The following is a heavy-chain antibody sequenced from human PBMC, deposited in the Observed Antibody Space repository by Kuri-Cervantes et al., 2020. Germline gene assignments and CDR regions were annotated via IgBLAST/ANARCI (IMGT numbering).Heavy chain of an antibody. Sequence: SETLSLTCAVYGGSFSGYYWSWIRQPPGKGLEWIGGIKHSGSTNDNPSLKSRVTISVDTSKNQFSLKLSSVTAADTAVYYCARSHLISSPSPFDDWGQGTLVTVSS. J-gene: IGHJ4*02. D-gene: IGHD6-6*01. CDR3: ARSHLISSPSPFDD. V-gene: IGHV4-34*01. CDR1: GGSFSGYY. CDR2: IKHSGST.